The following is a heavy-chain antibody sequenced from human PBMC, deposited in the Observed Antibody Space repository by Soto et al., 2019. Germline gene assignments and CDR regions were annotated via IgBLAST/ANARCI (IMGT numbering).Heavy chain of an antibody. CDR1: GFTFSSYA. CDR3: AKSSSWYFYFQR. Sequence: EVQLLESGGGLVQPGGSLRLSCAASGFTFSSYAMSWVRQAPGKGLEWVSAISGSGGSTYYADSVKGRFTISRDNSKNTLYLHRNSLRAEDTAVYYCAKSSSWYFYFQRWGQGTLVTVSS. CDR2: ISGSGGST. V-gene: IGHV3-23*01. D-gene: IGHD6-13*01. J-gene: IGHJ1*01.